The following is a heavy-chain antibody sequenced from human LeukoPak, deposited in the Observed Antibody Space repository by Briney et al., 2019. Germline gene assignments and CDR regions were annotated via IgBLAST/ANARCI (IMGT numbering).Heavy chain of an antibody. CDR3: ARLATESRENIVVVPAAIEVWFDP. D-gene: IGHD2-2*02. CDR1: GYSFTSYW. J-gene: IGHJ5*02. CDR2: IYPGDSDT. V-gene: IGHV5-51*01. Sequence: PGESLKISCKGSGYSFTSYWIGWVRQMPGKGLGWMGIIYPGDSDTRYSPSFQGQVTISADKSISTAYLQWSSLKASDTAMYYCARLATESRENIVVVPAAIEVWFDPWGQGTLVTVSS.